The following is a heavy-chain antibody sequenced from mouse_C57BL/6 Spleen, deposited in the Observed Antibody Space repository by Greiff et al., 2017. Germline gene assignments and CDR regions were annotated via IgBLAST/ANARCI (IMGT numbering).Heavy chain of an antibody. CDR1: GYTFTSYW. CDR2: IYPGSGST. D-gene: IGHD1-1*01. Sequence: QVQLQQPGAELVKPGASVKMSCKASGYTFTSYWITWVKPRPGQGLEWIGDIYPGSGSTNYNEKFKSKATLTVDPSSSTAYMQLSSLTSEDSAVYYCARRGAYGSRYAMDYWGQGTSVTVSS. V-gene: IGHV1-55*01. CDR3: ARRGAYGSRYAMDY. J-gene: IGHJ4*01.